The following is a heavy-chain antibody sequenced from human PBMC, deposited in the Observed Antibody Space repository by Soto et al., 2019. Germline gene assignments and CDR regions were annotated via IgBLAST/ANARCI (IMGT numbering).Heavy chain of an antibody. CDR2: ISYDGSNK. D-gene: IGHD6-13*01. J-gene: IGHJ4*02. Sequence: AGGSLRLSCAASGFTFSSYGMHWVRQAPGKGLEWVAVISYDGSNKYYADSVKGRFTISRDNSKSTLYLQMNSLRAEDTAVYYCVSGGIAAAGIHYWGQGTLVTVSS. CDR3: VSGGIAAAGIHY. V-gene: IGHV3-30*03. CDR1: GFTFSSYG.